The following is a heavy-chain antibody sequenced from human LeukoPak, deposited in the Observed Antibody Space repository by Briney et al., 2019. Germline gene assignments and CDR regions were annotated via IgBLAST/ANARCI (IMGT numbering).Heavy chain of an antibody. J-gene: IGHJ6*03. D-gene: IGHD3-3*01. Sequence: SETLSLTCTVSGYSISSGYYWGWIRQPPGKGLEWIGNIHYSGSTYYNPSLKSRVTISVDTSKNQFSLKLSSVTAADTAVYYCAREVGYYYYYMDVWGKGTTVTISS. V-gene: IGHV4-38-2*02. CDR3: AREVGYYYYYMDV. CDR2: IHYSGST. CDR1: GYSISSGYY.